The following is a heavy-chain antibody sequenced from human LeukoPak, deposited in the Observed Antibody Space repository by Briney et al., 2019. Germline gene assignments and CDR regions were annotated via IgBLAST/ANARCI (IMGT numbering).Heavy chain of an antibody. J-gene: IGHJ4*02. CDR1: GFTFSAKW. V-gene: IGHV3-7*04. Sequence: PGGSLRLSCAASGFTFSAKWMSWVRQAPGKGLEWVATINQDGGDQYYGDSVKGRLTISRDNAKNSLDLQMNSLRAEDTAVYYCARDYSSGRDFWGQGTLVTVSS. CDR3: ARDYSSGRDF. CDR2: INQDGGDQ. D-gene: IGHD3-22*01.